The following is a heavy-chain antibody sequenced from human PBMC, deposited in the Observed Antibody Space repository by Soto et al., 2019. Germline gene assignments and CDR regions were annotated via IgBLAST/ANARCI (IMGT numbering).Heavy chain of an antibody. Sequence: GGSLRLSCAASGFTFSSYWMSWVRQAPGKGLEWVANIKQDGSEKYYVDSVKGRFTISRDNAKNSLYLQMNSPRAEDTAVYYCARASYYYDSSGYYYIDYWGQGTLVTVSS. D-gene: IGHD3-22*01. CDR1: GFTFSSYW. CDR2: IKQDGSEK. J-gene: IGHJ4*02. CDR3: ARASYYYDSSGYYYIDY. V-gene: IGHV3-7*01.